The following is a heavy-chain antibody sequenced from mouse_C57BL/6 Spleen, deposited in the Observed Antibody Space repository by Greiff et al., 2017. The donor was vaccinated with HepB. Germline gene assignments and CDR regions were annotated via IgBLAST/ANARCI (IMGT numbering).Heavy chain of an antibody. J-gene: IGHJ4*01. CDR1: GYTFTSYW. Sequence: QVQLQQPGTELVKPGASVKLSCKASGYTFTSYWMHWVKQRPGQGLEWIGNINPSNGGTNYNEKFKSKATLTVDKSSSTAYMQLSSLTSEDSAVYYCARSDDYYGSYYYAMDYWGQGTSVTVSS. CDR3: ARSDDYYGSYYYAMDY. CDR2: INPSNGGT. D-gene: IGHD1-1*01. V-gene: IGHV1-53*01.